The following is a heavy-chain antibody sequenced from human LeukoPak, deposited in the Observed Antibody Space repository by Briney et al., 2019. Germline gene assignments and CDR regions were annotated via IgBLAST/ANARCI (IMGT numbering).Heavy chain of an antibody. Sequence: GGSLRLACAASGFTFSTYVMTWVRQTPGKGLEWVSLISGSGGNTYYSNSVKGRFTISRDNAKNSLYLQMNSLRAEDTAVYYCARRGWEQQLGGEFDYWGQGTQVTVSS. CDR2: ISGSGGNT. J-gene: IGHJ4*02. CDR3: ARRGWEQQLGGEFDY. D-gene: IGHD6-13*01. CDR1: GFTFSTYV. V-gene: IGHV3-23*01.